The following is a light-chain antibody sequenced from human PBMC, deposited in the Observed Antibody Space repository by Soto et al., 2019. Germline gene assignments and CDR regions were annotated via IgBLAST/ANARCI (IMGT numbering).Light chain of an antibody. J-gene: IGKJ1*01. Sequence: EIVMTQSPATLSVSPGERATLSCRASQSVSRNLAWYQQKPGQPPSLLIYGASTSATGIPARFSGSGSGTEFTLTISSLQSEDFAVYYCQPYNKWPPWTFGQGTKVEVK. CDR1: QSVSRN. CDR3: QPYNKWPPWT. V-gene: IGKV3-15*01. CDR2: GAS.